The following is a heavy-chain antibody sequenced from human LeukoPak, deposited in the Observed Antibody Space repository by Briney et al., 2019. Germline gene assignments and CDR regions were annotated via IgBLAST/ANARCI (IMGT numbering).Heavy chain of an antibody. CDR2: ISSSSSYI. CDR3: ARGPLGAVATIRGGGFDY. CDR1: GFTFSSYN. J-gene: IGHJ4*02. V-gene: IGHV3-21*01. D-gene: IGHD5-12*01. Sequence: GGSLRLSCAASGFTFSSYNMNWVRQAPGKGLEWVSSISSSSSYIYYADSVRGRFTISRDNAKNSLYLQMHSLRAEDTAVYYCARGPLGAVATIRGGGFDYWGQGTLVTVSS.